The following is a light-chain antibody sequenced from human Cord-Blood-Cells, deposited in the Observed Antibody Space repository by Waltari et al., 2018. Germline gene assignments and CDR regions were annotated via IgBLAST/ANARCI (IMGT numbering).Light chain of an antibody. J-gene: IGLJ2*01. V-gene: IGLV1-40*01. CDR3: QSYDSSLSAYVV. CDR2: GNS. CDR1: SANIGAGYA. Sequence: QSVLPQPPSLSGAPGQRVTISCTGRSANIGAGYAVPSYQQLPGTAPKPLIYGNSNRPSGVPDRFSGSKSGTSASLAITGLQAEDEADYYCQSYDSSLSAYVVFGGGTKLTVL.